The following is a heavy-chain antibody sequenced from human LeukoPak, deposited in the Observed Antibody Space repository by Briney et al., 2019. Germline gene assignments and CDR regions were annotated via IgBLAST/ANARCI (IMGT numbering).Heavy chain of an antibody. J-gene: IGHJ4*02. V-gene: IGHV3-20*04. CDR2: INWNGGST. Sequence: GGSLRLSCAACGFTFDDYGMSWVRQAPGKGLEWVSGINWNGGSTGYADSVKGRFTISRDNAKNSLYLQMNSLRAEDTALYYCARGGIQLWLWYFDYWGQGTLVTVSS. CDR1: GFTFDDYG. D-gene: IGHD5-18*01. CDR3: ARGGIQLWLWYFDY.